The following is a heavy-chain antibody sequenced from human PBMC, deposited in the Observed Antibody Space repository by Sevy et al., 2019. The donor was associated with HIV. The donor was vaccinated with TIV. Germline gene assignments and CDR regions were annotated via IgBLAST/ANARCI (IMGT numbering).Heavy chain of an antibody. CDR1: GFTFDSYA. Sequence: GGSLRLSCAASGFTFDSYAMHWVRQVAGKGLEWVSTISGSGYATYYADSVKGRFIISRDTSRNTLYLQMNSLRVEDSAVSFCAKDRVTVFGVVVTFDSWGQGTLVTVSS. CDR3: AKDRVTVFGVVVTFDS. V-gene: IGHV3-23*01. J-gene: IGHJ4*02. CDR2: ISGSGYAT. D-gene: IGHD3-3*01.